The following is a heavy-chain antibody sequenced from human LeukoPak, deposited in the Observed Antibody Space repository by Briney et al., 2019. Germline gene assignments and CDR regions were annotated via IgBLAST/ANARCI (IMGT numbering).Heavy chain of an antibody. J-gene: IGHJ4*02. Sequence: QPSETLSLTCAVYGGSFSGYYWSWIRQPAGKGLEWIGRIYTSGSTNYNPSLKSRVTMSVDTSKNQFSLKLSSVTAADTAVYYCARGSVWGSYRYAPNFDYWGQGTLVTVSS. CDR1: GGSFSGYY. D-gene: IGHD3-16*02. CDR3: ARGSVWGSYRYAPNFDY. V-gene: IGHV4-59*10. CDR2: IYTSGST.